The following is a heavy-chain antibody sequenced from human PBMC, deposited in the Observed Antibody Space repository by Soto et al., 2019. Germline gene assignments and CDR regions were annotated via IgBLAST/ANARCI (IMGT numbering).Heavy chain of an antibody. V-gene: IGHV4-31*03. D-gene: IGHD2-15*01. Sequence: LSLTCTVSGGSISSGGYYWSWIRQHLGKGLEWIGYIYYSGSTYYNPSLKSRVTISVDTSKNQFSLKLSSVTAADTAVYYCARDTFLSSYCSGGSCSRGGFDYWGQGTLVTVSS. CDR2: IYYSGST. CDR1: GGSISSGGYY. J-gene: IGHJ4*02. CDR3: ARDTFLSSYCSGGSCSRGGFDY.